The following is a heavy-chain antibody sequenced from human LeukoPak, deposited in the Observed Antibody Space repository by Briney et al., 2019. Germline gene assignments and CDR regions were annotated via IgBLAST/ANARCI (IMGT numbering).Heavy chain of an antibody. CDR3: AREWLIVVTGTGHLDY. V-gene: IGHV1-2*02. Sequence: ASVKVSCKASGYSFSGFYMRWVRQAPGQGLEWMGWIIPNTGGTNYAQKFQGRVTMTRDTTISTAYMELSSLRSDDTAVYYCAREWLIVVTGTGHLDYWGQGTLVTVSS. D-gene: IGHD6-19*01. CDR2: IIPNTGGT. CDR1: GYSFSGFY. J-gene: IGHJ4*02.